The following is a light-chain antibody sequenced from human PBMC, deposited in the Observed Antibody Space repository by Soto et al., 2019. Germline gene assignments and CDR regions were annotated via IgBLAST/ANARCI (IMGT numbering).Light chain of an antibody. V-gene: IGKV1-39*01. CDR2: RAS. J-gene: IGKJ4*01. CDR3: QQSYETPLT. CDR1: QSISWY. Sequence: DIQMTQSPSSLSASVGDRVTVTCRASQSISWYLSWYQQKPGKAPKLLIYRASRLQSGVPSRFSGSGSVTDFTLTISNLQPEDFATYSCQQSYETPLTFGGGTKVEI.